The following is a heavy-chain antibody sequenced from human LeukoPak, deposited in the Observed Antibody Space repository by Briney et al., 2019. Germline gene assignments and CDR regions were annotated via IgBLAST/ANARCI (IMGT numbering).Heavy chain of an antibody. D-gene: IGHD3-22*01. CDR1: GFTVSSNY. J-gene: IGHJ4*02. CDR2: IYSGGST. CDR3: APALGEDYYDSSGYTD. V-gene: IGHV3-66*01. Sequence: GRSLRLSCAASGFTVSSNYMSWVRQAPGEGLEWVSVIYSGGSTYYADSVRGRFTISRDNSKNTLYLQMNSLRAEDTAVYYCAPALGEDYYDSSGYTDWGQGTLVTVSS.